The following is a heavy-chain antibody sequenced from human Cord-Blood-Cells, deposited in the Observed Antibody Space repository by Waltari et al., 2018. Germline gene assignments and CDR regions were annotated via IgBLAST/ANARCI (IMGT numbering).Heavy chain of an antibody. Sequence: EVQLVESGGGLVKPGGSLRLSGGASGFPFSNAWMSWVRQAPGQGLEWVGRIKTKTEGGKTDYATPVKGSITISRDDSKNTLYLQMNSVKTEETAVYYCTTDMARIAAAGIYDAFDIWGQGTMVTVSS. CDR2: IKTKTEGGKT. V-gene: IGHV3-15*01. CDR1: GFPFSNAW. CDR3: TTDMARIAAAGIYDAFDI. J-gene: IGHJ3*02. D-gene: IGHD6-13*01.